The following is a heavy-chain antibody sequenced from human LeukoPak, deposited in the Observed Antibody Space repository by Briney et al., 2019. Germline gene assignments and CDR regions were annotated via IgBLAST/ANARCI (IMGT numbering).Heavy chain of an antibody. J-gene: IGHJ3*02. Sequence: GGSLRLSCAASGFTFSDDYMSWIRQAPGEGLEWVSYISSSGDTIYYADSVRGRFTISRDNAKNSLFLQMNSLRVEDTAVYFCARGLRGYSGYGRAFDIWGQGTMVTVSS. V-gene: IGHV3-11*04. CDR1: GFTFSDDY. CDR2: ISSSGDTI. D-gene: IGHD5-12*01. CDR3: ARGLRGYSGYGRAFDI.